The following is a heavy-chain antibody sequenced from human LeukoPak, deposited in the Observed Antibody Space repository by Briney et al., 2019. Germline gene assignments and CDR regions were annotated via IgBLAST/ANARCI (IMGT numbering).Heavy chain of an antibody. Sequence: GGSLRLSCAASGFTFSRYSMNWVRQAPGKGLEWVSSISISSNYIYCPDSLKGRFTISRDNAKNSLYLQMNSLRAEDTAVYYCTTGPMIVVLWGQGTLVTVSS. CDR3: TTGPMIVVL. V-gene: IGHV3-21*01. D-gene: IGHD3-22*01. CDR1: GFTFSRYS. CDR2: ISISSNYI. J-gene: IGHJ4*02.